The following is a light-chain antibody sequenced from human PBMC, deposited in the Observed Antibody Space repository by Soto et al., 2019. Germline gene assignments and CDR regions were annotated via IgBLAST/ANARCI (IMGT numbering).Light chain of an antibody. Sequence: QSVLTQPHSASGTPGQRVTISCSGSSSNIGSNSVHWFQQVPGTAPKPLIYSSNQRPSGVPERFSGSKSGTSASLAISGLQSEDAADYYCAAWDDSLNRHVFGAGPKVTVL. CDR1: SSNIGSNS. V-gene: IGLV1-44*01. CDR2: SSN. CDR3: AAWDDSLNRHV. J-gene: IGLJ1*01.